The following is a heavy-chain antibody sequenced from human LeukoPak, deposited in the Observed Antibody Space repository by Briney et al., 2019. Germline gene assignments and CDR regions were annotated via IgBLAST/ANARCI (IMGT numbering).Heavy chain of an antibody. D-gene: IGHD3-10*01. Sequence: GSLILSCAASGFTFSSYGMHWVRPAPGEGLEWVAVISYDGSNKYYADSVKGRFTVSRDNSKNTLYLQMNSLRAEDTAVYYCAKELGYYGSGSLSFDYWGQGTLVTVSS. V-gene: IGHV3-30*18. CDR1: GFTFSSYG. CDR2: ISYDGSNK. CDR3: AKELGYYGSGSLSFDY. J-gene: IGHJ4*02.